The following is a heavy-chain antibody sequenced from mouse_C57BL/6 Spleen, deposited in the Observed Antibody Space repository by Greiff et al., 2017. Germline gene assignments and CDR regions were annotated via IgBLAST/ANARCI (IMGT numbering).Heavy chain of an antibody. V-gene: IGHV5-17*01. CDR3: ASGSITTVVAPGAMDY. CDR1: GFTFSDYG. D-gene: IGHD1-1*01. Sequence: DVMLVESGGGLVKPGGSLKLSCAASGFTFSDYGMHWVRQAPEKGLEWVAYISSGSSTINYADTVKGRFTLSRDTAKNTLFLQMTSLRSEDTAMYYCASGSITTVVAPGAMDYWGQGTSVTVSS. CDR2: ISSGSSTI. J-gene: IGHJ4*01.